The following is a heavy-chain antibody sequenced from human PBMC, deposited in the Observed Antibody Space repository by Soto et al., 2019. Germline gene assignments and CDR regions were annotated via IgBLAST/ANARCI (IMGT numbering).Heavy chain of an antibody. D-gene: IGHD3-10*01. CDR2: INYSDHT. V-gene: IGHV4-39*01. Sequence: QLQLQESGPGLVKPSEIMSLTCTVSADSSSGGIFYWGWMRQLPGKGLEWFGSINYSDHTYYNPSLRSRVTISVDTSRNQFSLDLRSVTAADTAVYYCARQRAWYGEWAFDIWGQGTMVTVSS. CDR3: ARQRAWYGEWAFDI. J-gene: IGHJ3*02. CDR1: ADSSSGGIFY.